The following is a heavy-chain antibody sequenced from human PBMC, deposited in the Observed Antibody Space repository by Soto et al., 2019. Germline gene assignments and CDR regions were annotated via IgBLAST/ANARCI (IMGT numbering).Heavy chain of an antibody. Sequence: GGSLRLSCAASGFTFSSYSMNWVRQAPGKGLEWVSYISSSSSTIYYADSVKGRFTISRDNAKNSLYLQMNSLRAEDTAVYYCARQGLPPPRDYYYGMDVWGQGTTVTVSS. J-gene: IGHJ6*02. V-gene: IGHV3-48*04. CDR3: ARQGLPPPRDYYYGMDV. CDR1: GFTFSSYS. D-gene: IGHD6-25*01. CDR2: ISSSSSTI.